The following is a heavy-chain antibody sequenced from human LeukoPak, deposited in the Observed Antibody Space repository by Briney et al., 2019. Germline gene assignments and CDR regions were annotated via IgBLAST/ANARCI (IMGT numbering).Heavy chain of an antibody. Sequence: ASVKVSCKASGYTFTSYYMHWVRQAPGQGLEWMGIINPSGGSTSYAQKFQGRVTMTRDMSTSTVYMELSSLRSEDTAVYYCARNRAGRWLQLFGDYYYYYMDVWGKGTTVTVS. CDR3: ARNRAGRWLQLFGDYYYYYMDV. D-gene: IGHD5-24*01. J-gene: IGHJ6*03. CDR1: GYTFTSYY. CDR2: INPSGGST. V-gene: IGHV1-46*01.